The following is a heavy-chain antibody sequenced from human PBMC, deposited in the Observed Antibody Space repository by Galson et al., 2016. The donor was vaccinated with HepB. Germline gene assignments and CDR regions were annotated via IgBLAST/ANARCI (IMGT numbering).Heavy chain of an antibody. CDR1: GFTFSSYT. D-gene: IGHD1-26*01. CDR3: ACRGARGSYS. V-gene: IGHV3-21*06. J-gene: IGHJ4*02. CDR2: ISGSPTYI. Sequence: SLRLSCAASGFTFSSYTMSWVRQAPGKGLEWVSSISGSPTYIHYGDSLKGRFTISRDNAKNSLFLQMNSLRVEDTAVYYCACRGARGSYSWGQGTLVTVSS.